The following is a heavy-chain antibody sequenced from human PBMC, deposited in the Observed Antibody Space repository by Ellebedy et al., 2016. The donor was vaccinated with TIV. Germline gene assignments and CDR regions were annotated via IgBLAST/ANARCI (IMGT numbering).Heavy chain of an antibody. Sequence: AASVKVSCKASGGTFSSYAISWVRQAPGQGLEWMGRIIPILGIANYAQKFQGRVTITRDTSASTAYMELRSLRSDDTAVYYCARGVVVVPSYGMDVWGQGTTVTVSS. CDR2: IIPILGIA. CDR3: ARGVVVVPSYGMDV. V-gene: IGHV1-69*04. CDR1: GGTFSSYA. J-gene: IGHJ6*02. D-gene: IGHD2-2*01.